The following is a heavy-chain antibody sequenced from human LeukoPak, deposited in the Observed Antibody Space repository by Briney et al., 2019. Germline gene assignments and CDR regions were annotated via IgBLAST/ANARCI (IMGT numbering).Heavy chain of an antibody. D-gene: IGHD1-26*01. CDR3: ARESLGLSYSGSYHDAFDI. Sequence: SETLSLTCTVSGGSISSSSYYWGWIRQPPGKGLEWIGSIYYSGSTYYNPSLKSRVTISVDTSKNQFSLKLSSVTAADTAVYYCARESLGLSYSGSYHDAFDIWGQGTMVTVSS. CDR1: GGSISSSSYY. V-gene: IGHV4-39*07. CDR2: IYYSGST. J-gene: IGHJ3*02.